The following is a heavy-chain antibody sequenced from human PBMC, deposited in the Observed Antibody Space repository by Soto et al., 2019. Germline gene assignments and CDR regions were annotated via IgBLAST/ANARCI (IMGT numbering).Heavy chain of an antibody. V-gene: IGHV5-10-1*01. CDR1: GYSFTSYW. Sequence: XSLKITFKGSGYSFTSYWIRWVPQMPGKGLEWMGRIDPSDSYTNYSPSFQGHVTISADKSISTAYLQWSSLKASDTAMYYCARRGSYGPYYYYGMDVWGQGTTVTVSS. D-gene: IGHD1-26*01. CDR3: ARRGSYGPYYYYGMDV. J-gene: IGHJ6*02. CDR2: IDPSDSYT.